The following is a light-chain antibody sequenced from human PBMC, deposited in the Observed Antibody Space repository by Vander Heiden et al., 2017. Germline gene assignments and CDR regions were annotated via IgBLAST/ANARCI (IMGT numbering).Light chain of an antibody. V-gene: IGKV3-20*01. Sequence: IVVTQSPGALSLSPGERATLSCRASQSVSESSLAWYQQKPGQAPRLLIFGASSRPTGLPDRFRGSGSGTDFTLTISRLEPEDFAVYYCQQYATSPFTFGPGTKVDI. CDR3: QQYATSPFT. CDR2: GAS. CDR1: QSVSESS. J-gene: IGKJ3*01.